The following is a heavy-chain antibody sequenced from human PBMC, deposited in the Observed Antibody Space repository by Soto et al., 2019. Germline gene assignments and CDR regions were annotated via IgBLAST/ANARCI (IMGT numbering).Heavy chain of an antibody. CDR2: INHSGST. D-gene: IGHD1-26*01. Sequence: SETLSLTCAVYGGSFSGYYWSWIRQPPGKGLEWIGEINHSGSTNYNPSLKSRVTISVDTSKNQFSLKLSSVTAADTAVYYCARGYSGYYYYYGMDVWGQGTTVTVSS. CDR1: GGSFSGYY. J-gene: IGHJ6*02. CDR3: ARGYSGYYYYYGMDV. V-gene: IGHV4-34*01.